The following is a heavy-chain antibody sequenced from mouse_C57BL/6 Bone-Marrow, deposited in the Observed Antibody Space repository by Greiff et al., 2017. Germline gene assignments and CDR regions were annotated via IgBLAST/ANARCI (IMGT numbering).Heavy chain of an antibody. CDR2: INYDGSST. Sequence: EVHLVESEGGLVQPGSSMKLSCTASGFTFSDYYMAWVRQVPEKGLEWVANINYDGSSTYYLDSLKSRFIISRDNAKNILYLQMSSLKSEDTDTYDCASYDGYYGGFGYWGQGTTLTVSS. CDR1: GFTFSDYY. J-gene: IGHJ2*01. D-gene: IGHD2-3*01. V-gene: IGHV5-16*01. CDR3: ASYDGYYGGFGY.